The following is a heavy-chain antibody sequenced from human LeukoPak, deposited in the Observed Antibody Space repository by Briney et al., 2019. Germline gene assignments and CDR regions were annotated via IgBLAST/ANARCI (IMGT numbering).Heavy chain of an antibody. J-gene: IGHJ4*02. CDR2: IYYSGST. CDR1: GGSISSGGYY. CDR3: ARAIRYCSGGSCYGFDY. D-gene: IGHD2-15*01. Sequence: SETLSLTCTVSGGSISSGGYYWSWIRQHPGKGLEWIGYIYYSGSTYYNPSLKSRVTISVDTSKNQFSLKLSSVTAADTAVYYCARAIRYCSGGSCYGFDYWGQGTLVTVSS. V-gene: IGHV4-31*03.